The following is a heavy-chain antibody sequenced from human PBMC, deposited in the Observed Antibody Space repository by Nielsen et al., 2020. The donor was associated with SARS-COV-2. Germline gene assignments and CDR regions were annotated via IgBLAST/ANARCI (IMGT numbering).Heavy chain of an antibody. D-gene: IGHD3-10*01. CDR1: GYTFSNFG. Sequence: ASVKVSCKASGYTFSNFGLSWVRQAPGEGPEWMGWINTSTGKPTYAQAFTGRFVFSLDTSVSTAYLQISSLKAEDSAVYYCARDNFGSGGTASYGMDVWGQGTTVTVSS. J-gene: IGHJ6*02. V-gene: IGHV7-4-1*02. CDR3: ARDNFGSGGTASYGMDV. CDR2: INTSTGKP.